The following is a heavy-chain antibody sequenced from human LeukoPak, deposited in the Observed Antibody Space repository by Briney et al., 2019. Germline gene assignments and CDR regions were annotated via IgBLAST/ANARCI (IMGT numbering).Heavy chain of an antibody. CDR2: INPSDGST. D-gene: IGHD2-15*01. Sequence: GASVKVSCKASGYTFTNYYMHWVRQAPGQGLEWMSIINPSDGSTNYAQKFQGRVTMTRDTSTSTVCMELSSLRSEDTAVYYCARAVSCGDWFDPWGQGTLVTVSS. V-gene: IGHV1-46*01. J-gene: IGHJ5*02. CDR1: GYTFTNYY. CDR3: ARAVSCGDWFDP.